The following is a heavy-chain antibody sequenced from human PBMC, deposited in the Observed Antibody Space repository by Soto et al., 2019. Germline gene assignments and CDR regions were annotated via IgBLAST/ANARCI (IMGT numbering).Heavy chain of an antibody. D-gene: IGHD4-17*01. CDR3: AKDRILTTVATVGD. CDR1: GFTFSTYG. Sequence: QVQLVESGGGVVQPGRSLRLSCAASGFTFSTYGMHWVRQAPGKGLEWVAVISYPGNDEYYAESEKGRCTISRDNFKNTLYLQMDSLRAGDTAMYYCAKDRILTTVATVGDWGQGTLVTVSS. J-gene: IGHJ4*02. V-gene: IGHV3-30*18. CDR2: ISYPGNDE.